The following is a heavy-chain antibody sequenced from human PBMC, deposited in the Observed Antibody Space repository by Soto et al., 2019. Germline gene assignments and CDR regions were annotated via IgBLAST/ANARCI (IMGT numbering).Heavy chain of an antibody. CDR1: GYTFTTYG. Sequence: QVHLVQSGVEVNKPGASVKVSCKASGYTFTTYGIIWVRQAPGQGLEWMGWIGAYDGHTNYAQKFQGRVTMTIDTSTSTAHMELRSLRSDDTALYYCARDFYCSRGSRGSCSDCFDPWGQGTLVIVSS. CDR2: IGAYDGHT. J-gene: IGHJ5*02. V-gene: IGHV1-18*01. D-gene: IGHD2-15*01. CDR3: ARDFYCSRGSRGSCSDCFDP.